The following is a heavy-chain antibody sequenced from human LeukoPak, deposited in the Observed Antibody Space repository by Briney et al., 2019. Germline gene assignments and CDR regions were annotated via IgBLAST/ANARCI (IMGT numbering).Heavy chain of an antibody. CDR2: INHSGST. CDR1: GGSFSGYY. J-gene: IGHJ4*02. CDR3: ARAAGGVVVPAAILPIYFDY. Sequence: SETLSLTCAVYGGSFSGYYWSWIRQPPGKGLEWIGEINHSGSTNYNPSLKSRVTISVDTSKNQFSLKLSSVTAADTAVYYCARAAGGVVVPAAILPIYFDYWGQGTLVTASS. D-gene: IGHD2-2*02. V-gene: IGHV4-34*01.